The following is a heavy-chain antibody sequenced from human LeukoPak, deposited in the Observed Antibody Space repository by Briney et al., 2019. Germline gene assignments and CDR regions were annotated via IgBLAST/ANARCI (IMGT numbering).Heavy chain of an antibody. CDR1: GGSVSSGDYY. J-gene: IGHJ4*02. CDR2: IYYTGRT. D-gene: IGHD3/OR15-3a*01. CDR3: ARRSRTGYYTFDY. V-gene: IGHV4-30-4*01. Sequence: SETLSLTCTVSGGSVSSGDYYWSWIRQPPGKGLEWIGYIYYTGRTHYNPSLKSRVSISADTSKNQFSLQLSSVTAADTAVYYCARRSRTGYYTFDYWGQGTLVTVSS.